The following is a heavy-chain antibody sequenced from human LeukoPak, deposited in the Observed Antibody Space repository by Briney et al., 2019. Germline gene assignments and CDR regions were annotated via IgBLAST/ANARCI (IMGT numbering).Heavy chain of an antibody. Sequence: GGSLRLSCAASGFTFSSYGMSWVRQSPGKGLEWVSAISGRDSNTYYADSVEGRFTISRDNAKNSLYLQMNSLRAEDTAVYYCVRDTFSPDAFDIWGQGTMVTVSS. D-gene: IGHD3-16*01. CDR2: ISGRDSNT. J-gene: IGHJ3*02. CDR3: VRDTFSPDAFDI. CDR1: GFTFSSYG. V-gene: IGHV3-21*01.